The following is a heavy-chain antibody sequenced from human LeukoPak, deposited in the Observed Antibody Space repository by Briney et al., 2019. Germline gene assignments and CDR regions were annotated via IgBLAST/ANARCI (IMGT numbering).Heavy chain of an antibody. V-gene: IGHV1-69*05. J-gene: IGHJ3*02. CDR2: IIPIFGTA. D-gene: IGHD6-19*01. CDR1: GGTFSSCA. CDR3: ARRGLVDVFHAFDI. Sequence: ASVKVSCKASGGTFSSCAISWVRQAPGQGLEWMGGIIPIFGTANYAQKFQGRVTITTDESTSTAYMELSSLRSEDTAVYYCARRGLVDVFHAFDIWGQGTLVTVSS.